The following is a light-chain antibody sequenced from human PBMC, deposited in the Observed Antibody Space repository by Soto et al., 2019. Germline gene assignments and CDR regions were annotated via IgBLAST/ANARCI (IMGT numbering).Light chain of an antibody. CDR3: SSYAGGLTWV. Sequence: QSALTQPASVSGSPGQSITISCTGTSSDVGGYNYVSWYQQHPGKAPKLIIFEGSKRPSGVSDRFSGSKSDNRASLTISGLQAEDEADYYCSSYAGGLTWVFGGGTKLTVL. CDR2: EGS. CDR1: SSDVGGYNY. J-gene: IGLJ3*02. V-gene: IGLV2-23*01.